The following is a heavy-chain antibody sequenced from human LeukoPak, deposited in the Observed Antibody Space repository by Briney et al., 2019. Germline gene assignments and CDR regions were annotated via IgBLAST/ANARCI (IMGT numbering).Heavy chain of an antibody. CDR3: ARHEAQWNAFDI. CDR1: GGSISSYY. Sequence: SETLSLTCTVSGGSISSYYWSWIRQPPGKGLEWIGYIYYSGSTNYNPSLKSRVTISVDTSKNQFSLKLSSVTAADTAVYYCARHEAQWNAFDIWGQGTMVTVPS. J-gene: IGHJ3*02. D-gene: IGHD6-19*01. V-gene: IGHV4-59*08. CDR2: IYYSGST.